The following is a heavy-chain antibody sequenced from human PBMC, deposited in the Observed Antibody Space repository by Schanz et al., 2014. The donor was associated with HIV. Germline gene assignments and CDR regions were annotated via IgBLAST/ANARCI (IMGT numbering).Heavy chain of an antibody. CDR1: GFTFSSYG. V-gene: IGHV3-33*03. CDR3: AKGRGTYSSGYYDPPDY. J-gene: IGHJ4*02. D-gene: IGHD3-22*01. CDR2: IWYDGSNK. Sequence: QVQLVESGGGVVQPGRSLRLSCAASGFTFSSYGMHWVRQAPGKGLEWVAVIWYDGSNKYYADSVKGRFTISRDNSKNTLYLQMSSLRVEDTAVYYCAKGRGTYSSGYYDPPDYWGQGTLVTVSS.